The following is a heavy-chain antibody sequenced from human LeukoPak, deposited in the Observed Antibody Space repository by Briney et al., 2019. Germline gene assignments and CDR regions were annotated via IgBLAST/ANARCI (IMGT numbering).Heavy chain of an antibody. J-gene: IGHJ4*02. CDR3: ARESAGDFLDS. V-gene: IGHV5-51*01. CDR2: IYPGDSNA. Sequence: GESLKISREGPGYSFTNYWIGWVRQMPGKGLEWMGIIYPGDSNARYNPSFQGQVTISADTSISTAYLQLNSLKASDTAMYFCARESAGDFLDSWGQGTLVTVSS. D-gene: IGHD1-26*01. CDR1: GYSFTNYW.